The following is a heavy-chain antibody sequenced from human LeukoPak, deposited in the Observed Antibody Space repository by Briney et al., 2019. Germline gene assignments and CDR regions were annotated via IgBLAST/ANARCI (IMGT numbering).Heavy chain of an antibody. J-gene: IGHJ4*02. CDR2: ISGSGGST. CDR1: GFTVSSNY. Sequence: GESLRLSCAASGFTVSSNYMSWVRQAPGKGLEWVSAISGSGGSTYYADSVKGRFTISRDNSKNTLYLQMNSLRAEDTAVYYCAKDAYYYGSGSYYFTYWGQGTLVTVSS. D-gene: IGHD3-10*01. V-gene: IGHV3-23*01. CDR3: AKDAYYYGSGSYYFTY.